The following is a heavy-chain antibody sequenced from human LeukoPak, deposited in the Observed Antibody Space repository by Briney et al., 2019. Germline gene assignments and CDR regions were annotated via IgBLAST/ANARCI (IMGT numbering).Heavy chain of an antibody. J-gene: IGHJ4*02. CDR1: GFTVSRNY. V-gene: IGHV3-74*01. CDR3: ARAVAADY. Sequence: GGSLRLSCAASGFTVSRNYMSWVRQAPGKGLVWVSRIESDGSSTSYADSVKGRFTISRDNAKNTLYLQMKSLRVEDTAVYYCARAVAADYWGQGTLVTVSS. CDR2: IESDGSST. D-gene: IGHD6-19*01.